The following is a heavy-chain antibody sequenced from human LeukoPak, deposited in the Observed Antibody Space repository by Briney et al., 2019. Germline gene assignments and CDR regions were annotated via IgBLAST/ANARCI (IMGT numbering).Heavy chain of an antibody. CDR1: GFTFSGSA. CDR2: INSDGSEG. CDR3: ARSSYSSSSSV. V-gene: IGHV3-7*05. J-gene: IGHJ3*01. D-gene: IGHD6-6*01. Sequence: GGSLRLSCAASGFTFSGSAMHWVRQASGKGLEWVASINSDGSEGYYADVVKGRFTISRDNAKDSLYLQINSLRAEDTAVYYCARSSYSSSSSVWGQGTMVTVSS.